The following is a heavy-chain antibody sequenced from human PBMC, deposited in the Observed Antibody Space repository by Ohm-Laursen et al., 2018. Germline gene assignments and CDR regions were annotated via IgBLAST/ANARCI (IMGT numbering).Heavy chain of an antibody. J-gene: IGHJ4*02. Sequence: GTLSLTCTVSGGSINNYYWSWIRQPPGKGLEWIGYIYHSGSTKYNPSLNSRVNITVDTSKNKFSLNLSSVTAADTAVYYCARQGDSGRSFDYWGQGTLVTVSS. D-gene: IGHD3-10*01. CDR2: IYHSGST. CDR1: GGSINNYY. V-gene: IGHV4-59*08. CDR3: ARQGDSGRSFDY.